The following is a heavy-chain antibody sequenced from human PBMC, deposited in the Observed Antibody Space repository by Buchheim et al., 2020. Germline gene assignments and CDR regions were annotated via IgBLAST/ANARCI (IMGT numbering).Heavy chain of an antibody. D-gene: IGHD3-22*01. CDR1: GFTFSSYA. CDR2: ITGSGGGT. V-gene: IGHV3-23*01. CDR3: AKAKDYFDSSGYYYIGFDY. Sequence: EVQLLESGGGLVQPGGSLRLSCAASGFTFSSYAMSWVRQAPGKGLEWVSAITGSGGGTYYADSVKGRFTISRDNSKHTLYLQMNSLRAEDTAVYYCAKAKDYFDSSGYYYIGFDYWGQGTL. J-gene: IGHJ4*02.